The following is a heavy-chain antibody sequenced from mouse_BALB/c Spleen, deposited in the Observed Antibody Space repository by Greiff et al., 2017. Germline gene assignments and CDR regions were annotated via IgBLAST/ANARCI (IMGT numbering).Heavy chain of an antibody. D-gene: IGHD1-2*01. CDR2: IYPGRGIT. J-gene: IGHJ2*01. CDR3: SRHYYGYFDY. V-gene: IGHV1-55*01. Sequence: QVQLQQPGAELVKPGASVKMSCKASGYTFSSYWINWVKQRPGQGLEWIGDIYPGRGITNYNEKFKGKATLTLYTSSSTAYMQLSSLTSEDSAVYYCSRHYYGYFDYWGQGTTLTVSA. CDR1: GYTFSSYW.